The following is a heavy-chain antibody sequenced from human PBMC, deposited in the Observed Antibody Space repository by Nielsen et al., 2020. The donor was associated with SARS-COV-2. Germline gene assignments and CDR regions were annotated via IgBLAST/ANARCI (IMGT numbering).Heavy chain of an antibody. V-gene: IGHV3-23*01. D-gene: IGHD3-3*01. Sequence: GESLKISCAASGFTFSSYAMSWVRQAPGKGLEWVSAISGSGGSTYYADSVKGRFTISRDNSKNTLYLQMNSLRAEDTAVYYCAKALRITIFRGYGMDVWGQGTTVTVSS. CDR2: ISGSGGST. CDR1: GFTFSSYA. CDR3: AKALRITIFRGYGMDV. J-gene: IGHJ6*02.